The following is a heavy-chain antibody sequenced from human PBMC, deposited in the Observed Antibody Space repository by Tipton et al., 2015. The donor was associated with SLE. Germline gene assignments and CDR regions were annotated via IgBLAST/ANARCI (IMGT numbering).Heavy chain of an antibody. CDR1: GGSISSSSYY. V-gene: IGHV4-39*07. Sequence: TLSLTCTVSGGSISSSSYYWGRIRQPPGKGLEWIGSIYYSGSTYYNPSLKSRVTISVDTSKNQFSLKLSSVTAADTAVYYCARLSQSEHIVVRLDYCGQGTLVTVSS. D-gene: IGHD2-21*01. CDR2: IYYSGST. J-gene: IGHJ4*02. CDR3: ARLSQSEHIVVRLDY.